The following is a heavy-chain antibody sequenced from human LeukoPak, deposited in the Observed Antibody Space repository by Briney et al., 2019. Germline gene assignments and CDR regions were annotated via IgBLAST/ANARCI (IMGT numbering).Heavy chain of an antibody. Sequence: SETLSLTCTVSGGSISSYYWSWIRQPPGKGLEWIGYIYYSGSTNYNPSLKSRVTISVDTSKNQFSLQLNSVTPEDTAVYYCARDYNSDRIFDYWGQGTLVTVSS. J-gene: IGHJ4*02. CDR3: ARDYNSDRIFDY. D-gene: IGHD1-26*01. CDR2: IYYSGST. V-gene: IGHV4-59*12. CDR1: GGSISSYY.